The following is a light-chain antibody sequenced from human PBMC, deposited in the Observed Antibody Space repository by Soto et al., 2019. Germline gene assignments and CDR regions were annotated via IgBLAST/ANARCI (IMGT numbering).Light chain of an antibody. J-gene: IGLJ3*02. CDR3: SSYTSSSTPVV. CDR1: SSDVGGYNY. Sequence: QSVLTQPGSVSGSPGQSITISCTGTSSDVGGYNYVSWYQQHPDKAPKLIIYEVSNRPSGVSNRFSGSKSGNTATLTISGLQAEDEADYHYSSYTSSSTPVVFGGGTKLTVL. V-gene: IGLV2-14*01. CDR2: EVS.